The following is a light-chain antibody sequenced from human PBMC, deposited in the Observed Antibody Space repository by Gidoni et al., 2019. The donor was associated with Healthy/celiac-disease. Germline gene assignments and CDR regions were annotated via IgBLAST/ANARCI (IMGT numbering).Light chain of an antibody. CDR2: AAS. CDR3: QQSYSTLPT. V-gene: IGKV1-39*01. CDR1: QSISSY. J-gene: IGKJ3*01. Sequence: DIQMTQYPSSLSASVGDRVTITCRASQSISSYLNWYQQKPGNAPKLLIDAASSLQSGIPSRFSGSGSGTDFTLTISSLPPEDFATYYCQQSYSTLPTFGPXTKVDIK.